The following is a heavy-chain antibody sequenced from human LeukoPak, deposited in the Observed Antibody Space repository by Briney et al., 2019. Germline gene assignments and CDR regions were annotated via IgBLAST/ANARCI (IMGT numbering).Heavy chain of an antibody. CDR2: INPNNGGT. CDR1: GYTFTDYY. J-gene: IGHJ4*02. D-gene: IGHD2-15*01. Sequence: ASVKVSCKASGYTFTDYYIYWVRQAPGQGLEWMGWINPNNGGTKYGQKFQGRVTMTRDTSISTVYMELSSLRSDDTAVYYCAAPRYCSRGSCYPSFDCWGQGTLVTVSS. V-gene: IGHV1-2*02. CDR3: AAPRYCSRGSCYPSFDC.